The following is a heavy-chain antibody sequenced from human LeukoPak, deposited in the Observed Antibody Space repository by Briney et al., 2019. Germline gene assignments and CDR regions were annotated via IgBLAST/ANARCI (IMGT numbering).Heavy chain of an antibody. CDR3: AVRERDYYCGMDV. Sequence: GASVKVSCKATGYTFTSYGISWVRQAPGQGLEWMGWISAYNGNTNYAQKLQGRVTMTTDTSTSTAYMELRSLRSDDTAVYYCAVRERDYYCGMDVWGQGTTVTVSS. V-gene: IGHV1-18*01. D-gene: IGHD1-26*01. CDR1: GYTFTSYG. CDR2: ISAYNGNT. J-gene: IGHJ6*02.